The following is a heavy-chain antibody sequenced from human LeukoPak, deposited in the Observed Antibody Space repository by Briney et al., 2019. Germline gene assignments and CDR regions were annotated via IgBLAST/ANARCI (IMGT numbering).Heavy chain of an antibody. J-gene: IGHJ4*02. D-gene: IGHD3-9*01. CDR2: ITSGGDYI. V-gene: IGHV3-21*01. CDR1: GFTFNTFN. Sequence: GGSLRLSCAASGFTFNTFNMNWVRQAPGKGLEWVSSITSGGDYIYYADSVKGRFTTSRDNAENSLSLQLNSLRVEDTAVYYCARGHYDVLAASYKWTPDYWGQGTLVTVSS. CDR3: ARGHYDVLAASYKWTPDY.